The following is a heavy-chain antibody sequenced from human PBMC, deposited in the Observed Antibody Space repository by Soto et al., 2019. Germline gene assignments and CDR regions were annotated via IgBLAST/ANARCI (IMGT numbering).Heavy chain of an antibody. CDR1: GFNFNIYA. D-gene: IGHD1-1*01. CDR3: AKALGNPYYYYYMDV. J-gene: IGHJ6*03. Sequence: EVQLLESGGGLVQPGGSLRLSCAASGFNFNIYAMTWVRQAPGKGLEWVSTISPGGDSTYFADSVKGRVTISRDNSKNTLYLRMNSLRAEDTATYFCAKALGNPYYYYYMDVWGTGTTVTVSS. V-gene: IGHV3-23*01. CDR2: ISPGGDST.